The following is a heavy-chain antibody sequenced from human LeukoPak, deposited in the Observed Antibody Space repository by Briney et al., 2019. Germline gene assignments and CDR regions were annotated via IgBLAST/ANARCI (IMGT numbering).Heavy chain of an antibody. V-gene: IGHV3-48*03. J-gene: IGHJ3*02. CDR3: ARMGYSSGWRLGDAFDI. Sequence: GGSLRLSCAASGFTFSNYAMTWVRQAPGKGLEWVSYISSSGSTIYYADSVKGRFTISRDNAKNSLYLQMNSLRAEDTAVYYCARMGYSSGWRLGDAFDIWGQGTMVTVSS. CDR2: ISSSGSTI. CDR1: GFTFSNYA. D-gene: IGHD6-19*01.